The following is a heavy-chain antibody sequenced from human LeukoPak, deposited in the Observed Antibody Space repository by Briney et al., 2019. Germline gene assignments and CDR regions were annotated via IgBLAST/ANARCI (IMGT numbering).Heavy chain of an antibody. D-gene: IGHD3-22*01. Sequence: SETLPLTCTVSGGSISSYYWSWIRQPAGKGLEWIGRIYTSGSTNYNPSLKSRVTMSVDTSKNQFSLKLSSVTAADTAVYYCARDHYDSSGYSFYGMDVWGQGTTVTVSS. J-gene: IGHJ6*02. CDR1: GGSISSYY. V-gene: IGHV4-4*07. CDR2: IYTSGST. CDR3: ARDHYDSSGYSFYGMDV.